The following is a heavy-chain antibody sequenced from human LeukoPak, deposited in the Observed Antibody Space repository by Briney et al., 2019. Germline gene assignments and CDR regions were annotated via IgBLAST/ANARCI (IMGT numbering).Heavy chain of an antibody. CDR2: IYYSGST. Sequence: SETLSLTCTVSGDSISSSSYYWGSIRQPPGKGLEWIGSIYYSGSTYYNPSLKSRVTISVDTSKNQFSLKLSSVTAADTAVYYCARHAFEYSYGDDAFDIWGQGTMVSVSS. CDR3: ARHAFEYSYGDDAFDI. D-gene: IGHD5-18*01. CDR1: GDSISSSSYY. J-gene: IGHJ3*02. V-gene: IGHV4-39*01.